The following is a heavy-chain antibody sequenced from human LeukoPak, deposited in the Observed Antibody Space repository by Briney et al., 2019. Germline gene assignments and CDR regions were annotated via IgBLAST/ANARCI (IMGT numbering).Heavy chain of an antibody. J-gene: IGHJ4*02. D-gene: IGHD6-13*01. V-gene: IGHV4-34*01. CDR3: ARSIAASLFDY. Sequence: SETLSLTCAVYGGSFSGYYWSWIRQPPGKGLEWIGEINHSGNTNYNPSLKSRVTISVDTSKNQFSLKLSSVTAADTAVYYCARSIAASLFDYWGQGTLVTASS. CDR2: INHSGNT. CDR1: GGSFSGYY.